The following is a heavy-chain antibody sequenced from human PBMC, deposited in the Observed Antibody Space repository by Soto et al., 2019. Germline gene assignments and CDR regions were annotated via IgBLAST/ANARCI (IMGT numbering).Heavy chain of an antibody. CDR2: ISGRSYSI. Sequence: PGGSLRLSXAASGFTFIDYHMSWIRQAPGKGLEWVSYISGRSYSIYYADSVKGRFTISRDNAKNSVYLEMSSLRVEDTAVYYCARGAERGWGWFGPWGQGTLVTVSS. V-gene: IGHV3-11*01. D-gene: IGHD6-19*01. CDR3: ARGAERGWGWFGP. J-gene: IGHJ5*02. CDR1: GFTFIDYH.